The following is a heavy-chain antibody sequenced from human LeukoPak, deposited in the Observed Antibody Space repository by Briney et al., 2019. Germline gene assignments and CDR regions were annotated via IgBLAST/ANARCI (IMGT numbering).Heavy chain of an antibody. D-gene: IGHD6-19*01. CDR1: GYTLTELS. Sequence: GASVKVSCKVSGYTLTELSMHWVRQAPGKGLEWMGGFDPEDGETNYAQKFQGRVTITADKSTSTAYMELSSLRSEDTAVYYCASTQAAYSSVSGGYYYYYMDVWGKGTTVTVSS. J-gene: IGHJ6*03. CDR3: ASTQAAYSSVSGGYYYYYMDV. CDR2: FDPEDGET. V-gene: IGHV1-24*01.